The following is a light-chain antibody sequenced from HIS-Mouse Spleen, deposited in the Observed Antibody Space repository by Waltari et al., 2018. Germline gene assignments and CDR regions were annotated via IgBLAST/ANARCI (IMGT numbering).Light chain of an antibody. CDR1: QSLLHSNGYNY. J-gene: IGKJ5*01. V-gene: IGKV2-28*01. CDR3: MQALQTPIT. Sequence: FLPVTPGEPASISCRSSQSLLHSNGYNYLDWYLQKPGQSPQLLIYLGSNRASGVPDRFSGSGSGTDFTLKISRVEAEDVGVYYCMQALQTPITFGQGTRLEIK. CDR2: LGS.